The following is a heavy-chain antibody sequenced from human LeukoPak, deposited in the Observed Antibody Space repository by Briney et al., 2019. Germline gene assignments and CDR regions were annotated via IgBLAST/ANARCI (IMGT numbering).Heavy chain of an antibody. D-gene: IGHD2/OR15-2a*01. J-gene: IGHJ6*04. CDR3: ARGSENYYYGMDV. Sequence: GGSLRLSCAAAGFTFNSYWMSWVRQAPGKGLGWVGNIKQDGSEKFYVDSVKRRFSISRDNAKNSLYLQMNSLRAEDTAVYYCARGSENYYYGMDVWGKGTTVTVSS. CDR2: IKQDGSEK. CDR1: GFTFNSYW. V-gene: IGHV3-7*03.